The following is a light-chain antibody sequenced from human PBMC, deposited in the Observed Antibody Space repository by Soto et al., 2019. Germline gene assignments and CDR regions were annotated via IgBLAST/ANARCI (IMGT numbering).Light chain of an antibody. CDR2: DAS. CDR1: HSISSW. CDR3: QQYDTYPWP. J-gene: IGKJ1*01. Sequence: DIQMSQSPSTVSASVGDRVTITCRASHSISSWLAWYHQKPVKAPKLLIFDASSLESGVPSRFSGSGSGTEFTLTISSLQPADFATYYCQQYDTYPWPFGQGTKVDIK. V-gene: IGKV1-5*01.